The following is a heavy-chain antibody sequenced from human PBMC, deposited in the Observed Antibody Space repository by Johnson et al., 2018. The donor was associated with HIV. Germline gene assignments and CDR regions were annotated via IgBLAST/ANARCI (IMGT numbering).Heavy chain of an antibody. V-gene: IGHV3-9*01. J-gene: IGHJ3*02. CDR1: GFTFDDYA. D-gene: IGHD6-19*01. CDR2: ISWNGGSI. Sequence: VQLVESGGGLVQPGRSMRLSCAASGFTFDDYAMHWVRQAPGKGLEWVSGISWNGGSIGYADSVKGRFTISRDNAKSSLFLQMNSLRGEDTALYYCAGRSSAWYEDAFDIWGQGTMVTVSS. CDR3: AGRSSAWYEDAFDI.